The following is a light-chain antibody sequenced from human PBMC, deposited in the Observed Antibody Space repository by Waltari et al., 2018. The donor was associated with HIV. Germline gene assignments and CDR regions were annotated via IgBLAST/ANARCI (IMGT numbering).Light chain of an antibody. J-gene: IGLJ1*01. V-gene: IGLV1-47*01. CDR1: SSNLGNDN. CDR2: KNI. Sequence: QSVLTQPPSASGTPGQRVTISCSGSSSNLGNDNVYWYQQLPGTTPKLLIYKNIQRPSGVPDRFAGSKSGTSAYLVISGLRSEDEADYYCVGWDASLSAYVFGAGTKVTVL. CDR3: VGWDASLSAYV.